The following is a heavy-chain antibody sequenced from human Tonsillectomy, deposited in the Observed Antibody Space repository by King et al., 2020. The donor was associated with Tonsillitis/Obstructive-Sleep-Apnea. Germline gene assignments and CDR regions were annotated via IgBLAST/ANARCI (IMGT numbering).Heavy chain of an antibody. Sequence: VQLVESGGGVVQPGGSLRLSCAASGFTFDNYAMHWVRQAPGKGLEWVSLISGDSGSTYYADSVKGRFTISRDNSKNSLYLQMNSLRTADTALYYCAKAGDYDILPGYNWFDPWGQGTLVTVSS. CDR3: AKAGDYDILPGYNWFDP. D-gene: IGHD3-9*01. CDR2: ISGDSGST. J-gene: IGHJ5*02. CDR1: GFTFDNYA. V-gene: IGHV3-43*02.